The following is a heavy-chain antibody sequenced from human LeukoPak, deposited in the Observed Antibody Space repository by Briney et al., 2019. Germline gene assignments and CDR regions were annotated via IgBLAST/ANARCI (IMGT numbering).Heavy chain of an antibody. Sequence: GGSLRLSCAASGFTLSSYAMHWVRQAPGKGLEWVAVISYDGSNKYYADSVKGRFTISRDNSKNTLYLQMNSLRAEDTAVYYCARGWFGELLSLFAFDYWGQGTLVTVSS. CDR2: ISYDGSNK. CDR3: ARGWFGELLSLFAFDY. D-gene: IGHD3-10*01. J-gene: IGHJ4*02. V-gene: IGHV3-30*04. CDR1: GFTLSSYA.